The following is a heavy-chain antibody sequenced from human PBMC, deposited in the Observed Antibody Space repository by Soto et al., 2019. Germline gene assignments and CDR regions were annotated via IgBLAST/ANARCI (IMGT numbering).Heavy chain of an antibody. J-gene: IGHJ2*01. CDR3: ARGGDYGDYVYGYFDL. V-gene: IGHV3-7*01. CDR1: GFTFSSYW. D-gene: IGHD4-17*01. CDR2: IKQDGSEK. Sequence: EVQLVESGGGVVQPGGSLRLSCAASGFTFSSYWMSWVRQAPGKGLEWVANIKQDGSEKYYVDSVKGRFTISRDNAKNSLYLQMNRLRAEDTAVYYCARGGDYGDYVYGYFDLWGRGTLVTVSS.